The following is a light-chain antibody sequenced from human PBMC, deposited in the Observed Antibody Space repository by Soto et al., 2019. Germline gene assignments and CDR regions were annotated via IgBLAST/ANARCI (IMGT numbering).Light chain of an antibody. J-gene: IGLJ3*02. CDR3: CSYAGSSSL. CDR1: SSDITNYNS. CDR2: DVN. Sequence: QSALTQPRSVSGSPGQSVTISCTGTSSDITNYNSVSWFQQHPGKAPKLMIYDVNKRPSGVPDRFSGSKSGNTASLTISGLQAEDAADYHCCSYAGSSSLFGGGTKVTVL. V-gene: IGLV2-11*01.